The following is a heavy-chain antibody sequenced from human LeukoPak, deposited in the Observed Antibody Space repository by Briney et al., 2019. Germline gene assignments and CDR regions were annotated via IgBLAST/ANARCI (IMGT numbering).Heavy chain of an antibody. D-gene: IGHD6-6*01. CDR2: ISAYNGNT. CDR3: ASSPRIVGRLDYYYYMDV. CDR1: GYTFTSYG. Sequence: GASVKVSCKASGYTFTSYGISWVRQAPGQGLEWMGWISAYNGNTNYAQKLQGRVTMTTDTSTSTAYMELRSLRSEDTAVYYCASSPRIVGRLDYYYYMDVWGKGTTVTVSS. V-gene: IGHV1-18*01. J-gene: IGHJ6*03.